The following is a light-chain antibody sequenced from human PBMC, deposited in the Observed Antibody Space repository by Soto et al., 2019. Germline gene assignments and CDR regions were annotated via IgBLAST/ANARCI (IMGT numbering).Light chain of an antibody. CDR1: QSVLYSSNNKNY. V-gene: IGKV4-1*01. Sequence: DIVMTQSPDSLAVSLGERATINGKSSQSVLYSSNNKNYLAWYQQKPGQPPKLLIYWASTRESGVPARFSGSGSGTDFTLTISSLQAEDVAVYYCQQYYTTPSYTFGQGTKLEIK. CDR2: WAS. CDR3: QQYYTTPSYT. J-gene: IGKJ2*01.